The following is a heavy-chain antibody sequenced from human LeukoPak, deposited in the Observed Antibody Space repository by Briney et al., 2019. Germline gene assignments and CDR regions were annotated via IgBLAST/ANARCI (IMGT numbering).Heavy chain of an antibody. V-gene: IGHV3-74*01. CDR1: GFTFSSHW. J-gene: IGHJ4*02. CDR3: IRSNGWPDY. Sequence: PGGSLRLSCVVSGFTFSSHWMHWVRQDPGKGPVWVSRINHDGRDTIYADSVKGRFTIFRDNAKNTLYLQMNSLRVEDTAVYYCIRSNGWPDYWGQGTLVTVSS. D-gene: IGHD6-19*01. CDR2: INHDGRDT.